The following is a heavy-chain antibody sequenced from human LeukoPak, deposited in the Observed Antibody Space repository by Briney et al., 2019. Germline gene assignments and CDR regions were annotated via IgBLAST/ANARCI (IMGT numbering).Heavy chain of an antibody. D-gene: IGHD3-16*01. CDR3: ARSVGYAHAFDI. CDR2: IYYSGST. V-gene: IGHV4-61*08. J-gene: IGHJ3*02. Sequence: TSETLSLTCTVSGGSISSGDYYWSWIRQPPGKGLEWIGYIYYSGSTSYNPSLKSRVTISVDTSKNQFSLKLSSVTAADTAVYYCARSVGYAHAFDIWGQGTMVTVSS. CDR1: GGSISSGDYY.